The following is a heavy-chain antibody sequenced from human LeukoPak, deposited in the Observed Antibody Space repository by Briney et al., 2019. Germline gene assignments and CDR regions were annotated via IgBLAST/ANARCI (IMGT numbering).Heavy chain of an antibody. J-gene: IGHJ4*02. CDR3: ARVTCSGGSCYVGLGIDY. CDR2: IWYDGSKE. Sequence: GGSLRLSCAASGFTFSHYGMHWVRQAPGKGLECVAIIWYDGSKEYYEDSVKGRFTISRDNSKNTLYLQMNSLRAEDTAVYYCARVTCSGGSCYVGLGIDYWGQGTLVTVSS. CDR1: GFTFSHYG. D-gene: IGHD2-15*01. V-gene: IGHV3-33*01.